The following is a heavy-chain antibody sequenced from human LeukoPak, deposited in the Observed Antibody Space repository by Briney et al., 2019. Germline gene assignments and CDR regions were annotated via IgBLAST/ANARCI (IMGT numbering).Heavy chain of an antibody. CDR3: VYDSSGVDAFDI. CDR2: IYNSGNT. D-gene: IGHD3-22*01. J-gene: IGHJ3*02. CDR1: GGSISSYY. V-gene: IGHV4-59*12. Sequence: SETLSLTCSVSGGSISSYYWSWIRQSPENGLEWIGYIYNSGNTNYNLYLKSRVTISVDTSKNQFSLKLSSVTAADTAVYYCVYDSSGVDAFDIWGQGTMVTVSS.